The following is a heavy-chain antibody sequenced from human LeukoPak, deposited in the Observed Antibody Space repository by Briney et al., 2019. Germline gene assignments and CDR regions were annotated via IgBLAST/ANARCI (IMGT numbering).Heavy chain of an antibody. V-gene: IGHV4-59*01. D-gene: IGHD3-22*01. Sequence: SETLSLTCTVSGGSISSYYWSWIRQPPGKGLEWIGYIYYSGSTNYNPSLKSRVTISVDTSKNQFSLKLSSVTAADTAVYYCATAILDSSGYYPDYWGQGTLVTVSS. CDR3: ATAILDSSGYYPDY. J-gene: IGHJ4*02. CDR2: IYYSGST. CDR1: GGSISSYY.